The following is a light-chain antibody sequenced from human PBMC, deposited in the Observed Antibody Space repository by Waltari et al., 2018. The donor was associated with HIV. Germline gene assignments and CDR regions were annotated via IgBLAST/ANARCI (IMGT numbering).Light chain of an antibody. V-gene: IGLV3-25*03. J-gene: IGLJ2*01. CDR2: KDS. Sequence: SYELTQPPSVSVSPGQTARITCSGDALPKQHAYWYQQKPGQAPVLVIYKDSERPSGIPERFSGSSSGTTVTLTISGVQAEDEADYYCQSADSSGTYYVVFGGGTKLTVL. CDR3: QSADSSGTYYVV. CDR1: ALPKQH.